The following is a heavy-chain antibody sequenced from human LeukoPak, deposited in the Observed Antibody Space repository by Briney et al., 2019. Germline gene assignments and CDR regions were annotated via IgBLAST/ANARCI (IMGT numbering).Heavy chain of an antibody. CDR2: IYTSGNT. CDR1: GDSISSGDYY. J-gene: IGHJ4*02. V-gene: IGHV4-61*09. Sequence: SETLSLTCTVSGDSISSGDYYWSWIRQPAGKGLEWIGHIYTSGNTNYNPSLKSRVTMSVDTSKNQFSLKLSSVTAADTAVYYCARGPTTVTRAFDYWGQGTLVTVSS. CDR3: ARGPTTVTRAFDY. D-gene: IGHD4-17*01.